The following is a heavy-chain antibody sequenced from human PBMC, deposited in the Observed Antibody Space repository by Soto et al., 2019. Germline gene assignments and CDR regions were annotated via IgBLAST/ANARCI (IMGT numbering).Heavy chain of an antibody. V-gene: IGHV1-69*13. D-gene: IGHD3-22*01. CDR1: GGTFTSYA. CDR2: IIPIFGTA. CDR3: ARDCTYYYDSSGYFSMAV. Sequence: ASWKVSSKASGGTFTSYAISWVRQAPGQGLERMGGIIPIFGTANYAQKFQGRVTITADESTSTAYMELSSLRSEDTAVYYCARDCTYYYDSSGYFSMAVWGQGTTVTVSS. J-gene: IGHJ6*02.